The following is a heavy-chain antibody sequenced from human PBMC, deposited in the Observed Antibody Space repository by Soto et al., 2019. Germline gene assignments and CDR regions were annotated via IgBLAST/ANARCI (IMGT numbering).Heavy chain of an antibody. Sequence: SETLSLTCAVYGGSFSGYYWSWIRQPPGKGLEWIGEINHSGNTNYNPSLKSRVTISVDTSKNQFSLKLSSVTAADTAVYYCASPQGWYSPRLGDWFDPWGQGTLVTVSS. CDR2: INHSGNT. D-gene: IGHD6-19*01. CDR3: ASPQGWYSPRLGDWFDP. V-gene: IGHV4-34*01. J-gene: IGHJ5*02. CDR1: GGSFSGYY.